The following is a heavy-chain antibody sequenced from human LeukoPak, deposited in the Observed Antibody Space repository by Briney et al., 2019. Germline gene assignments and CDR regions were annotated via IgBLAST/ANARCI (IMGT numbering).Heavy chain of an antibody. V-gene: IGHV1-18*01. CDR1: GGTFSSYG. CDR3: AATSVRGVILQYYYYYGMDV. CDR2: ISAYNGNT. D-gene: IGHD3-10*02. J-gene: IGHJ6*02. Sequence: ASVKVSCKASGGTFSSYGISWVRQAPGQGLEWMGWISAYNGNTNYAQKLQGRVTMTTDTSTSTAYMELRSLRSDDTAVYYCAATSVRGVILQYYYYYGMDVWGQGTTVTVSS.